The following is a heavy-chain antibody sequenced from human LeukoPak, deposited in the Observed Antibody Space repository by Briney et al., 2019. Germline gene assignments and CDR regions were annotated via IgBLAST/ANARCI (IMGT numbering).Heavy chain of an antibody. J-gene: IGHJ4*02. CDR3: AREEHKNWKIDY. CDR2: IWYDGGNI. V-gene: IGHV3-33*08. D-gene: IGHD1-1*01. CDR1: GFTLSSYG. Sequence: GRSLRLSCAASGFTLSSYGMHWVRQAPGKGLEWVAIIWYDGGNIDYTDSVKGRFTISRDNSKNTLYLQMNSLRAEDTAVYYCAREEHKNWKIDYWGQGTLVTVSS.